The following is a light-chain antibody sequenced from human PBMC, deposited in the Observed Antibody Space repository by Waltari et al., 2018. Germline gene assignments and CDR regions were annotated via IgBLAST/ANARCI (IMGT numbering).Light chain of an antibody. CDR2: EVT. CDR3: SSYAGNNNLV. V-gene: IGLV2-8*01. Sequence: QSALTQPPSASGSPGQSVAISCTGTSSDVGDYVSWYQQHPGKAPKLMISEVTKWPSGVPDRFSGSKSGSTASLTVSGLQAEDEADYYCSSYAGNNNLVFGGGTKLTVL. CDR1: SSDVGDY. J-gene: IGLJ2*01.